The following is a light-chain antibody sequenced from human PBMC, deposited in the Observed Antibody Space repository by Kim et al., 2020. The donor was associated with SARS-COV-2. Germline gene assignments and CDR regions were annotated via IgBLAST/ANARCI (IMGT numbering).Light chain of an antibody. J-gene: IGLJ3*02. Sequence: GEEPTISCTGRSSNIGAGYDVHWYQQLPGTAPNLLLYGNSNRPSGVPDRFSGSKSGTSASLAITGLQAEDEADYSCQSYDSSLRGVFGGGTQLTVL. CDR1: SSNIGAGYD. V-gene: IGLV1-40*01. CDR2: GNS. CDR3: QSYDSSLRGV.